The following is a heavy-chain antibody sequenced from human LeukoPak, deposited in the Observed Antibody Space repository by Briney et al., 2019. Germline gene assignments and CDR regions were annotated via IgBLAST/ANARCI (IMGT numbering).Heavy chain of an antibody. CDR2: ISNDGGGT. D-gene: IGHD3-22*01. CDR1: GFIFNNYG. CDR3: AKGGSGYFLDL. J-gene: IGHJ5*02. V-gene: IGHV3-23*01. Sequence: GGSLRLSCAASGFIFNNYGLIWVRQAPGKGLEWVSAISNDGGGTTYADFVKGRFTISRDNSKNTLYLQMNSLRAEDTALYYCAKGGSGYFLDLWGQGTLVTVSS.